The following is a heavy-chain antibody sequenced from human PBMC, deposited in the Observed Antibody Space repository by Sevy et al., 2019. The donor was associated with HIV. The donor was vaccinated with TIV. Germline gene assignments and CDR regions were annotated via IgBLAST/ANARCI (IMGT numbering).Heavy chain of an antibody. J-gene: IGHJ4*02. CDR3: GRAVLEISTWRSDY. Sequence: GGSLRLSCAASGFTFSSYRMTWVRQAPGKGLEWVSCISSNSAYINYADSVKGRFTISRDNAKNLLYLQMDSLRAEVTAVYYCGRAVLEISTWRSDYWGQGTQVTVSS. CDR1: GFTFSSYR. D-gene: IGHD1-1*01. V-gene: IGHV3-21*01. CDR2: ISSNSAYI.